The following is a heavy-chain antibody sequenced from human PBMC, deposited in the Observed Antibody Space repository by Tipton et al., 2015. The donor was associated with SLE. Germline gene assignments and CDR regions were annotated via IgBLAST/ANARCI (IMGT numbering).Heavy chain of an antibody. Sequence: GSLRLSCAASGFNFKNAWMTWVRQSPGKGLEWVGRIKNNPDGGTVDYAAPVKGRFTISRDNSQNTLFLHMDSLRPDDTAIYYCALEVSRRTGFDYWGQGTLVTVSS. D-gene: IGHD3/OR15-3a*01. J-gene: IGHJ4*02. CDR2: IKNNPDGGTV. CDR1: GFNFKNAW. CDR3: ALEVSRRTGFDY. V-gene: IGHV3-15*01.